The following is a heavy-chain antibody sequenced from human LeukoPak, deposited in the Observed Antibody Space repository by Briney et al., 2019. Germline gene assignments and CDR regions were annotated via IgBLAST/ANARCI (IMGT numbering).Heavy chain of an antibody. CDR2: ISAYNGNT. V-gene: IGHV1-18*01. D-gene: IGHD3-22*01. CDR1: GYTFTSYG. Sequence: ASVKVSCKASGYTFTSYGISWVRQAPGQGLEWMGWISAYNGNTNYAQKLQGSVTMTTDTSTSTAYMELRSLRSDDTAVYYCARDRSRDSSGYYFDWFDPWGRGTLVTVSS. J-gene: IGHJ5*02. CDR3: ARDRSRDSSGYYFDWFDP.